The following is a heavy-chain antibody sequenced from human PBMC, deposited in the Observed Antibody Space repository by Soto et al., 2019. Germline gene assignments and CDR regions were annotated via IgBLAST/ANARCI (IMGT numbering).Heavy chain of an antibody. CDR2: IYYSGST. Sequence: TSETLSLTCSVSGGSINSSSYFWGWVRQPPGKGLEWIGSIYYSGSTYYNPSLRSRVTISVDTSKNQFSLKLSSVTAADTAVFYCARHYSSGSRNWFDPWGPGTLVTVSS. V-gene: IGHV4-39*01. D-gene: IGHD6-19*01. CDR3: ARHYSSGSRNWFDP. CDR1: GGSINSSSYF. J-gene: IGHJ5*02.